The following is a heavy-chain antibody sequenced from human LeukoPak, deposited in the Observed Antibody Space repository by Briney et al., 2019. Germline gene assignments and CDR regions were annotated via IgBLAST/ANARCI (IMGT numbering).Heavy chain of an antibody. CDR1: GFTFSSYA. D-gene: IGHD7-27*01. V-gene: IGHV3-23*01. Sequence: GGSLRLSCAASGFTFSSYAMSWVRQAPGKGLEWVSTITVSGGSTYYADSVKGRFTISRDNSKNTLDLQMNSLRAEDTAVYYCAKANWGSSYWGQGTLVTVSS. J-gene: IGHJ4*02. CDR3: AKANWGSSY. CDR2: ITVSGGST.